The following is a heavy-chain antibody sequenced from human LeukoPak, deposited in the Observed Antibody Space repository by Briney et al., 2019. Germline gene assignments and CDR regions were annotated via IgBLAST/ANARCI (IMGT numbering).Heavy chain of an antibody. J-gene: IGHJ4*02. Sequence: PGGSLRLSCAASGFTFSDYYMSWIRQAPGKGLEWVSYLICDGSTIFYADSVKGRFTISRDNAKNSLYLQMNSLRAEDTAVYYCARPMQWLVQPDYWGQGTLVTVSS. D-gene: IGHD6-19*01. CDR1: GFTFSDYY. CDR2: LICDGSTI. CDR3: ARPMQWLVQPDY. V-gene: IGHV3-11*04.